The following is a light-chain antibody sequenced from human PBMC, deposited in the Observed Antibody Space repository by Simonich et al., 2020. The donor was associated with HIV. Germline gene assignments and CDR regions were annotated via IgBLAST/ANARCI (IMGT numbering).Light chain of an antibody. CDR2: WAS. J-gene: IGKJ5*01. Sequence: DIVMTQSPDSLAVSLGERDTINCKSSQSVLYSYNNKNYLAWYQPKPGQPPKLLIYWASTRESGVPDRFSGSGSGTDFTLTISSLQAEDVAVYYCQQYYSTPITFGQGTRLEIK. V-gene: IGKV4-1*01. CDR3: QQYYSTPIT. CDR1: QSVLYSYNNKNY.